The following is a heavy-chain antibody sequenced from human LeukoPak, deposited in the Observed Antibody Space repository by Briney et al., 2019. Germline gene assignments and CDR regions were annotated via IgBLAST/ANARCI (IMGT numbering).Heavy chain of an antibody. D-gene: IGHD6-13*01. CDR1: GFTFSSYA. V-gene: IGHV3-23*01. J-gene: IGHJ6*02. Sequence: PGGSLTLSCAVSGFTFSSYAMSWVRHPPGKGLEWVSAISVSVGGTYYADSVNGRFTISRENSKNTLSLQINSLRAEETAVYYCAKSLAAAGMGDYYYSYGMDVWGQGNTVTVSS. CDR2: ISVSVGGT. CDR3: AKSLAAAGMGDYYYSYGMDV.